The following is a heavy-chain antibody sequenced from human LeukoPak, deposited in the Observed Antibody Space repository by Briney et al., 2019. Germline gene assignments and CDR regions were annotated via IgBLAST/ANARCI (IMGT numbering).Heavy chain of an antibody. Sequence: QSGGSLRLSCAASGFTFSSEGMYWVRQAPGKGLEWVAFIRYDGNHKYYADSVRGRFTVSRDNSKNTLFLQMNNLRAEDTAVYYCAKDLYCAGDNCYSNMAVWGKGTTVTISS. V-gene: IGHV3-30*02. D-gene: IGHD2-21*01. CDR3: AKDLYCAGDNCYSNMAV. CDR2: IRYDGNHK. J-gene: IGHJ6*03. CDR1: GFTFSSEG.